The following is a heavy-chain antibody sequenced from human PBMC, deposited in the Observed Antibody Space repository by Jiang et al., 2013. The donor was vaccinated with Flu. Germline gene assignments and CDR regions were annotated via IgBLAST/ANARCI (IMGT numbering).Heavy chain of an antibody. D-gene: IGHD3-10*01. CDR1: GFSFRSYD. V-gene: IGHV3-30*02. CDR2: IRYDVSSE. Sequence: SGGGVVQTGGSLRLSCAASGFSFRSYDMHWVRQAPGKGLEWVSFIRYDVSSEYYADSVKGRFTISRDNSKNTLYLQMNSLRAEDTAVYYCAKDYGSRTYAFDYWGQGTLVTVFS. CDR3: AKDYGSRTYAFDY. J-gene: IGHJ4*02.